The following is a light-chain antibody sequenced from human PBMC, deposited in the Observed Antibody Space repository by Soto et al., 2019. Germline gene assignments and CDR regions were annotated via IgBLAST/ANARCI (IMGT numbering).Light chain of an antibody. CDR1: QGISRY. Sequence: DIQMTQSPSSLSASVGDRVTITCRASQGISRYLNWYQQKPGKAPKVLIYAASNLESGVPSRFSGSGSGTDFSLTISRLQAGDFATYFCQETFTTPYTFGQGTKLEIK. CDR2: AAS. CDR3: QETFTTPYT. J-gene: IGKJ2*01. V-gene: IGKV1-39*01.